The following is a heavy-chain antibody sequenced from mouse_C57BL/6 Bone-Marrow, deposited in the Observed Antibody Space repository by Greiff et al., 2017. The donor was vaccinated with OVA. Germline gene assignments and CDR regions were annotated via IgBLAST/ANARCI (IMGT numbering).Heavy chain of an antibody. V-gene: IGHV3-6*01. CDR1: GYSITSGYY. CDR3: ARALVAD. Sequence: EVQLQESGPGLVKPSQSLSLTCSVTGYSITSGYYWNWIRQFPGNKLEWMGYISYDGSNNYNPSLKNRISITRDTSKNQFFLKLNSVTTEDTATYYCARALVADWGQGTSVTVSS. J-gene: IGHJ4*01. CDR2: ISYDGSN. D-gene: IGHD1-1*01.